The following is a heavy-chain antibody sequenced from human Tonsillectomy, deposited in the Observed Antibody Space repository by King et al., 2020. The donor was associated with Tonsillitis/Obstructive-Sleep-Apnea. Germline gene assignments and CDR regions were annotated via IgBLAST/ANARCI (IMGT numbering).Heavy chain of an antibody. CDR2: IYSGGST. Sequence: QLVQSGGGLVQPGGSLRLSCAASGFTVSSNYMSWVRQAPGKGLEWVSVIYSGGSTYYADSVKGRFTISRHNSKNTLYLQMNSLRAEDTAVYYCARGYSSSSSYYYYMDVWDKGTTVTVSS. CDR3: ARGYSSSSSYYYYMDV. CDR1: GFTVSSNY. D-gene: IGHD6-6*01. V-gene: IGHV3-53*04. J-gene: IGHJ6*03.